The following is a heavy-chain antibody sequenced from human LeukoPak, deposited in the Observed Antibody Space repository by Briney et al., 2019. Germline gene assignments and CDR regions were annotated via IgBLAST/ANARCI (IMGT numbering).Heavy chain of an antibody. Sequence: GGSLKLSCAASGFTFSGSAMHWVRQASGKGLEWVGRIRSKANSYATAYAASVKGRFTISRDDSKNTAYLQMNSLKTEDTAVYYCTSRRAGYYDSSGLRGFDPWGQGTLVTVSS. J-gene: IGHJ5*02. D-gene: IGHD3-22*01. CDR2: IRSKANSYAT. V-gene: IGHV3-73*01. CDR1: GFTFSGSA. CDR3: TSRRAGYYDSSGLRGFDP.